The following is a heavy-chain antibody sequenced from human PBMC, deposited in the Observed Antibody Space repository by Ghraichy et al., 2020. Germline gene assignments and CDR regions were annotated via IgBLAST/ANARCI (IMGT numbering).Heavy chain of an antibody. D-gene: IGHD6-6*01. CDR3: AKDGARSSSESRDFSRPKYFDY. J-gene: IGHJ4*02. V-gene: IGHV3-23*01. CDR1: GFTFSSYA. Sequence: GGSLRLSCAASGFTFSSYAMSWVRQAPGKGLEWVSAISGSGGSTDYADSVKGRFTISRDNSKNTLYLQMNSLRAEDTAVYYCAKDGARSSSESRDFSRPKYFDYWGQGTLVTVSS. CDR2: ISGSGGST.